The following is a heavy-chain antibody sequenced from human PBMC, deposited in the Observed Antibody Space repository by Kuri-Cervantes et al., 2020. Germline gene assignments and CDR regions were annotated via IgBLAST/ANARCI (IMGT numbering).Heavy chain of an antibody. CDR2: ISGSGGST. J-gene: IGHJ6*03. CDR3: AKSQQLGPFFYYYYMDV. Sequence: GESLKISCAASGFTFSSYAMSWVRQAPGKGLEWVSAISGSGGSTYYADSVKGRFTISRDNSKNTLYLQMNSLRAEDTAVYYCAKSQQLGPFFYYYYMDVWGKGTSVTVSS. V-gene: IGHV3-23*01. D-gene: IGHD6-6*01. CDR1: GFTFSSYA.